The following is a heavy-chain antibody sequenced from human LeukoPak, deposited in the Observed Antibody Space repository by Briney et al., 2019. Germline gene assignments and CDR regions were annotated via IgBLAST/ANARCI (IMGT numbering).Heavy chain of an antibody. CDR1: GSAFSNYW. V-gene: IGHV3-74*01. Sequence: GGSLRLSCAASGSAFSNYWMHWVRQVPGKGLVWVSRITRDGSGANYADSVKGRFTISRDNARSTLYLQMNSLRAEDTAVYYCARDGDGYNFDYWGQGALVIVSS. CDR3: ARDGDGYNFDY. CDR2: ITRDGSGA. D-gene: IGHD5-24*01. J-gene: IGHJ4*02.